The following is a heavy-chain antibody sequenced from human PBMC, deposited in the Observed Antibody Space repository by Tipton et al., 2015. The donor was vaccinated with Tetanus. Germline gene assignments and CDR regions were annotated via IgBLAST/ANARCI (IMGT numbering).Heavy chain of an antibody. J-gene: IGHJ4*02. Sequence: VQLVQSGGEVKKPGESLKISCKGSGYIFTNYWIGWVRQKPGKGLEWMGIIYPGDSDTRYSPSFQGQVTISVDKSINTAYLQWGSLKASGTSMFYCARAHCTDGVCNFDFWGQGALVTVAS. V-gene: IGHV5-51*01. D-gene: IGHD2-8*01. CDR3: ARAHCTDGVCNFDF. CDR1: GYIFTNYW. CDR2: IYPGDSDT.